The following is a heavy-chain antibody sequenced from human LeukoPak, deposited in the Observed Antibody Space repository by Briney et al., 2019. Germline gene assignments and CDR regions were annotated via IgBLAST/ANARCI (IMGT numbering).Heavy chain of an antibody. CDR3: ARVQWLFRNWFDP. J-gene: IGHJ5*02. D-gene: IGHD6-19*01. CDR2: IYYSGST. V-gene: IGHV4-39*07. CDR1: GGSISSSSYY. Sequence: SETLSLTCTVSGGSISSSSYYWGWIRQPPGKGLEWIGSIYYSGSTYYNPSLKSRVTISVDTSKNQFSLKLSSVTAADTAVYYCARVQWLFRNWFDPWGQGTLVTVSS.